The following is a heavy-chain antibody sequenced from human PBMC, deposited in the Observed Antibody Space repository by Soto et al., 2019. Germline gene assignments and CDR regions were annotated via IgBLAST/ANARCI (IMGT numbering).Heavy chain of an antibody. J-gene: IGHJ5*02. CDR3: ASPKIAFYNWFDP. D-gene: IGHD3-3*02. V-gene: IGHV4-39*01. Sequence: SETLSLTCTVSGGSISSSSYYWGWIRQPPGKGLEWIGSIYYSGSTYYNPSLKSRVTISVDTSKNQFSLKLSSVTAADTAVYYCASPKIAFYNWFDPWGQGTPVTVSS. CDR1: GGSISSSSYY. CDR2: IYYSGST.